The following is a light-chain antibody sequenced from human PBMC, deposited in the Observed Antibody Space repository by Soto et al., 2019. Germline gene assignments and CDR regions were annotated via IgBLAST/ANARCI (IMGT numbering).Light chain of an antibody. J-gene: IGKJ1*01. CDR2: GAS. V-gene: IGKV3-20*01. CDR3: QQYGSSPQT. Sequence: EIVMTQSPATLSVSPVERATLSCRASQSVITNLAWYQQKRGQPPRLLIYGASSRATGTPGRFSGSGSGTDFTLTITRLEPEDFAVYYCQQYGSSPQTFGQGTKVDIK. CDR1: QSVITN.